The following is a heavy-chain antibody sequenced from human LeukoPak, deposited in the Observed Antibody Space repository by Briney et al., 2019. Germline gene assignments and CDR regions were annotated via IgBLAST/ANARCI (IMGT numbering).Heavy chain of an antibody. CDR1: GYTFTGYY. Sequence: GASVTVSCKASGYTFTGYYMHWVRQAPGQGLEWMGRINPNSGGTNYAQKFQGRVTMTRDTSISTAYMELSRLRSDDTAVYYCARVLNYYDSSGYYTQSASFDYWGQGTLVTVSS. J-gene: IGHJ4*02. CDR2: INPNSGGT. CDR3: ARVLNYYDSSGYYTQSASFDY. V-gene: IGHV1-2*06. D-gene: IGHD3-22*01.